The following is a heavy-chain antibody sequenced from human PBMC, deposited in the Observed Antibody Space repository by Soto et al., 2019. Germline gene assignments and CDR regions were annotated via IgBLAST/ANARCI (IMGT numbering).Heavy chain of an antibody. CDR2: IYSGGST. CDR1: GFTVSSNY. CDR3: ASAAAAGTVYFDY. J-gene: IGHJ4*02. Sequence: GGSLRLSCAASGFTVSSNYMSWVRQAPGKGLEWVSVIYSGGSTYYADSVKSRFTISRDNSKNKLYLQMNSLGAEDTAVYYCASAAAAGTVYFDYWGQGTLVTVSS. V-gene: IGHV3-53*01. D-gene: IGHD6-13*01.